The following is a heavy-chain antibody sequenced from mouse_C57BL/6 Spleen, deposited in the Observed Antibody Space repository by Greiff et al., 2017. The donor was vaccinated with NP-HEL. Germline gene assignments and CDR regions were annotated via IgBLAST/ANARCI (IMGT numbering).Heavy chain of an antibody. CDR2: IDPETGGT. Sequence: QVQLQQSGAELVRPGASVTLSCKASGYTFTDYEMHWVKQTPVHGLEWIGAIDPETGGTAYNQKFKGKAILTADKSSSTAYMELRSLTSEDSAVYYCTREGGGSSFHYYAMDYWGQGTSVTVSS. V-gene: IGHV1-15*01. J-gene: IGHJ4*01. D-gene: IGHD1-1*01. CDR1: GYTFTDYE. CDR3: TREGGGSSFHYYAMDY.